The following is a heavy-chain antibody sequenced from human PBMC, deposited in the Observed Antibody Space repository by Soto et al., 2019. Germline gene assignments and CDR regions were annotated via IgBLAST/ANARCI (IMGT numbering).Heavy chain of an antibody. J-gene: IGHJ5*02. V-gene: IGHV1-3*01. CDR3: ARNSQLGYSYGWFDP. D-gene: IGHD5-18*01. Sequence: ASVKVSCKASGYTFTSYAMHWVRQALGQRLEWMGWINAGNGNTKYSQKFQGRVTITRDTSASTAYMELSSLRSEDTAVYYCARNSQLGYSYGWFDPWGQGTLVTVYS. CDR2: INAGNGNT. CDR1: GYTFTSYA.